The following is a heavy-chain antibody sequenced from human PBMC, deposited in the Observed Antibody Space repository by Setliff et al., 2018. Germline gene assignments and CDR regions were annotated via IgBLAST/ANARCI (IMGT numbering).Heavy chain of an antibody. J-gene: IGHJ4*02. Sequence: LSLSCAASGFTFSNSEMNWVRQAPGKGLEWIAFINRSGSIIYYADSVKGRFTVSRDNAKNSLFLQMDSLRAEDTAVYYCASGVPREYYDSSGSSMLDYWGQGTLVTVSS. D-gene: IGHD3-22*01. V-gene: IGHV3-48*03. CDR2: INRSGSII. CDR1: GFTFSNSE. CDR3: ASGVPREYYDSSGSSMLDY.